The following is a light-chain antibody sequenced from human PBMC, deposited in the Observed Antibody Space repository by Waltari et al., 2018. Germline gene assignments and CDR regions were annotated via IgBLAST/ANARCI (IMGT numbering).Light chain of an antibody. CDR3: SAWDDSLSAWV. Sequence: QSVLSQPPAASGTPGQRVIISCSGTRLNIAINYAYLYQQLPGVAPKLLIYQNSQRPSGVPDRFSGSKSGTSASLAISGLRSEDEADYYCSAWDDSLSAWVFGGGTKLTVL. CDR2: QNS. V-gene: IGLV1-47*01. J-gene: IGLJ3*02. CDR1: RLNIAINY.